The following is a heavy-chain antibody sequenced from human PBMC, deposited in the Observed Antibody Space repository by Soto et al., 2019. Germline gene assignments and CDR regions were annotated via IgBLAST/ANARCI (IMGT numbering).Heavy chain of an antibody. D-gene: IGHD3-22*01. CDR1: GYTFTSYY. V-gene: IGHV1-46*01. CDR2: INPIVGST. Sequence: ASVKVSCKASGYTFTSYYMHWVRQAPGQGLEWMGIINPIVGSTSYAQKFQGRVTMTRDTSTSTVYMELSSLRSEDTAVYYCARVSRDDSIDYWGQGTLVTVSS. J-gene: IGHJ4*02. CDR3: ARVSRDDSIDY.